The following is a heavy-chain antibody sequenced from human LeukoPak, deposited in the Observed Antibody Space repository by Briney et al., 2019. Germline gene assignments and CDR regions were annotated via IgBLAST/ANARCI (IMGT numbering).Heavy chain of an antibody. D-gene: IGHD2-15*01. Sequence: SETLSLTCTVSRGSISSYYWSWIRQPPGQGLEWIGYIYYSGSTNYNPSLKSRVTISVDTSKNQFSLKLSSVTAADTAVYYCASAEYSYCSGGSCHPGHFQHWGQGTLVTVSS. CDR3: ASAEYSYCSGGSCHPGHFQH. J-gene: IGHJ1*01. CDR1: RGSISSYY. CDR2: IYYSGST. V-gene: IGHV4-59*01.